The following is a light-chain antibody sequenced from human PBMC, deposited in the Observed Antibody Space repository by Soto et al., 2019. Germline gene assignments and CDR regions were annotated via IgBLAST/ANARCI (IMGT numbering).Light chain of an antibody. CDR2: GNS. V-gene: IGLV1-40*01. Sequence: QSVLTQPHSVSGAPGQRVTISCTGSSSNIGAGYDVHWYQQLPGTAPKLLIYGNSNRPSGVPDRFSGSKSGTSASLAIPGLQAEDEADYYCQSYDSSLSALVFGGGTKLTVL. J-gene: IGLJ2*01. CDR1: SSNIGAGYD. CDR3: QSYDSSLSALV.